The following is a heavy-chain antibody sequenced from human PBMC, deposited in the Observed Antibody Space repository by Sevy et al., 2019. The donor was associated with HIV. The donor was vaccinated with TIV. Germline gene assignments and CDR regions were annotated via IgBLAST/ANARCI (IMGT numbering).Heavy chain of an antibody. CDR3: ARGARGYSGYDSYYFDY. J-gene: IGHJ4*02. CDR1: GGTFSSYA. D-gene: IGHD5-12*01. V-gene: IGHV1-69*13. Sequence: ASVKVSCKASGGTFSSYAISWVRQAPGQGLEWMGGIIPIFGTANYAQKVQGRVTITADESTSTAYMELSSLRSEDTALYYCARGARGYSGYDSYYFDYWGQGTLVTVSS. CDR2: IIPIFGTA.